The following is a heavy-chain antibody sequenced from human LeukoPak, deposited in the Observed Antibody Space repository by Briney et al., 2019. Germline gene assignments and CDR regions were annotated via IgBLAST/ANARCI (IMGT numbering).Heavy chain of an antibody. J-gene: IGHJ4*02. V-gene: IGHV3-30*04. Sequence: GRSLRLSCAASGFTFSNYAMHWVRQAPGKGLEWVAAISYDGSDKYYADFVKGRFTISRDNSKNTLYLQMNSLRVEDTAVYYCKEVDYWGQGTLVTVSS. CDR2: ISYDGSDK. CDR1: GFTFSNYA. CDR3: KEVDY.